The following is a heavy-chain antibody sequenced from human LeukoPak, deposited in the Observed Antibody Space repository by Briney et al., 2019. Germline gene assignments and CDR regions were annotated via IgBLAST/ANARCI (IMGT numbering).Heavy chain of an antibody. CDR1: GFTFSNYW. D-gene: IGHD3-10*01. J-gene: IGHJ4*02. V-gene: IGHV3-74*01. CDR2: IKGDGGSP. Sequence: GGSQRLSCAASGFTFSNYWMHWVRQVPGKGLVWVSRIKGDGGSPTYADSVKGRFTISRDNAKHTLYLQMNSLRAEDTAVYYCARKPDYYGADYWGQGTLVTVSS. CDR3: ARKPDYYGADY.